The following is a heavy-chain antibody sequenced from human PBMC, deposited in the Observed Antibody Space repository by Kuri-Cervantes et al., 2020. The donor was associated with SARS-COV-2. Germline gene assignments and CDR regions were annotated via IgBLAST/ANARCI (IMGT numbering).Heavy chain of an antibody. CDR2: ISSNSSYI. CDR1: GFTFSSYS. V-gene: IGHV3-21*01. J-gene: IGHJ6*03. Sequence: GGSLRLSCAASGFTFSSYSMNWVRQAPGKGLEWVSSISSNSSYIYYADSVKGRFTISRDNAKNSLYLQMNSLRAEDTAVYYCARGKSPRSGWLEFDYYYYYMDVWGKGTTVTVSS. CDR3: ARGKSPRSGWLEFDYYYYYMDV. D-gene: IGHD6-19*01.